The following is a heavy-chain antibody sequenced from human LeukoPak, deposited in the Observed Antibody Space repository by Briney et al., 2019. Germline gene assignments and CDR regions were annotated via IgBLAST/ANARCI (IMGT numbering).Heavy chain of an antibody. CDR2: IYSGGST. J-gene: IGHJ6*02. D-gene: IGHD2-15*01. CDR1: GFTVSSNY. Sequence: GGSLRLSCAASGFTVSSNYMSWVRQAPGKGLEWVSVIYSGGSTYYADSVKGRFTISRDNSKNTLYLQMNSLRAEDTAVYYCARDRVGRLYYYGMDVWGQGTTVTVSS. V-gene: IGHV3-53*01. CDR3: ARDRVGRLYYYGMDV.